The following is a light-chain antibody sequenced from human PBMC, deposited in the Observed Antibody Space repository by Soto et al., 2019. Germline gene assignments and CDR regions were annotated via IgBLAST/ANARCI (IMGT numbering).Light chain of an antibody. CDR2: GAS. CDR1: QSVGTL. Sequence: DIVLTQSPATPSLSPGERATLSCRASQSVGTLFAWFQQKPGQAPRLLIYGASIRAPGIPARFSGSGSGTDFTLTIDSLEPDDFAIYYCHQRNNWPWTFGQGTKVEIK. CDR3: HQRNNWPWT. J-gene: IGKJ1*01. V-gene: IGKV3-11*01.